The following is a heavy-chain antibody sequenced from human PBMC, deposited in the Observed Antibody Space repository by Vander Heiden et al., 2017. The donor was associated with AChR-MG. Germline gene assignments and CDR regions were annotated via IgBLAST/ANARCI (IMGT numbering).Heavy chain of an antibody. CDR1: GFSFTSSA. CDR2: ISGAGGST. D-gene: IGHD1-26*01. V-gene: IGHV3-23*01. Sequence: EVQLLESGGGLVQSGESLTLSCAASGFSFTSSAMSWVRQAPGKGLEWVSAISGAGGSTYYADAVKGRFTTSRDNSKNTVYLQMNSLRDEDTADYYCAKYSGGVAAYYYLDVWGKGTTVTVSS. CDR3: AKYSGGVAAYYYLDV. J-gene: IGHJ6*03.